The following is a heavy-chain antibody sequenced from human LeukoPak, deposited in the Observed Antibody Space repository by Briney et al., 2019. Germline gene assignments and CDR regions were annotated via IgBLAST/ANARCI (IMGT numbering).Heavy chain of an antibody. Sequence: ASVKVSCKASGYTFTSYDINWVRQATGQGLEWMGRMNPNSGNTGYAQKFQGRVTMTRNTSISTAYMELSSLRSEDTAVYYCARGLNYDFWSGCYGMDVWGQGTTVTVSS. D-gene: IGHD3-3*01. CDR2: MNPNSGNT. CDR3: ARGLNYDFWSGCYGMDV. J-gene: IGHJ6*02. V-gene: IGHV1-8*01. CDR1: GYTFTSYD.